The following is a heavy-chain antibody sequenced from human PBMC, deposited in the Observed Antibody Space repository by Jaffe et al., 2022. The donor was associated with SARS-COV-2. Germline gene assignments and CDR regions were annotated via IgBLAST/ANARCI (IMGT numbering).Heavy chain of an antibody. D-gene: IGHD6-13*01. CDR3: ASFYGYSSSWYFGYFDY. J-gene: IGHJ4*02. V-gene: IGHV3-7*01. CDR1: GFTFSSYW. CDR2: IKQDGSEK. Sequence: EVQLVESGGGLVQPGGSLRLSCAASGFTFSSYWMSWVRQAPGKGLEWVANIKQDGSEKYYVDSVKGRFTISRDNAKNSLYLQMNSLRAEDTAVYYCASFYGYSSSWYFGYFDYWGQGTLVTVSS.